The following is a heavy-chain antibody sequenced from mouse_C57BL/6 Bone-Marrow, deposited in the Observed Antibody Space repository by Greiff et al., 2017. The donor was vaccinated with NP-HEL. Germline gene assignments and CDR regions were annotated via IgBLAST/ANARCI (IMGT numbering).Heavy chain of an antibody. J-gene: IGHJ3*01. CDR2: ISSGGDYI. V-gene: IGHV5-9-1*02. Sequence: EVQRVESGEGLVKPGGSLKLSCAASGFTFSSYAMSWVRQTPEKRLEWVAYISSGGDYIYYADTVKGRFTISRDNARNTLYLQMSSLNSEDTAMYYCTRDSLYYYGSSGFAYWGQGTLVTVSA. CDR1: GFTFSSYA. D-gene: IGHD1-1*01. CDR3: TRDSLYYYGSSGFAY.